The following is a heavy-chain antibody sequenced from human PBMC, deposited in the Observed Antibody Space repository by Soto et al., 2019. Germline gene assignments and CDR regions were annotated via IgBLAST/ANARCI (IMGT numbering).Heavy chain of an antibody. CDR3: ASSIAVAGAGAFDI. CDR2: IIPILGIA. V-gene: IGHV1-69*02. Sequence: QVQLVQSGAEVKKPGSSVKVSCKASGGTFSSYTISWVRQAPGQGLEWMGRIIPILGIASYAQKFQGRVTITADKSTSTAYMELSSLRSEDTAVYYCASSIAVAGAGAFDIWGQGTMVTVSS. CDR1: GGTFSSYT. J-gene: IGHJ3*02. D-gene: IGHD6-19*01.